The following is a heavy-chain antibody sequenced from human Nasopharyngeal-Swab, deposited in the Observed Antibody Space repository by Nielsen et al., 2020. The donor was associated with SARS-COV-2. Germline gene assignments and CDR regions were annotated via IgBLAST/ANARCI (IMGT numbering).Heavy chain of an antibody. V-gene: IGHV4-4*07. CDR3: ARAAAAADTIDYFDY. D-gene: IGHD6-13*01. CDR1: GASISSYY. Sequence: PETLSLTCAVSGASISSYYWSWIRQPAGQGLEWFGRIYARGLIYTSGSPNYNPSLTSRVTVSVDTSKNQFSLKLSSVTAADTAVYYRARAAAAADTIDYFDYWGQGTLVTVSS. J-gene: IGHJ4*02. CDR2: IYARGLIYTSGSP.